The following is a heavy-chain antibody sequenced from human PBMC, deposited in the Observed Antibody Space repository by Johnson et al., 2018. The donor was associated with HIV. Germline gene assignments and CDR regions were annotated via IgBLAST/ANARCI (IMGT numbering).Heavy chain of an antibody. CDR2: IYSGGYT. CDR1: GFTVSINY. Sequence: VLLVESGGGLIQPGGSLRLSCAASGFTVSINYMSWVRQAPGKGLEWVSVIYSGGYTYYADSVKGRFTISRDNSKNTLYLQMNSLRAEDTAVYYCAKGRGSPPGAFDIWGQGTMVTVSS. V-gene: IGHV3-53*01. D-gene: IGHD1-26*01. CDR3: AKGRGSPPGAFDI. J-gene: IGHJ3*02.